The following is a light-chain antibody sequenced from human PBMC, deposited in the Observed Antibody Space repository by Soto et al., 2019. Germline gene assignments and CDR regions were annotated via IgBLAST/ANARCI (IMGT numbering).Light chain of an antibody. CDR3: QVWDSSSDDVV. CDR2: DDS. CDR1: NIGSKS. V-gene: IGLV3-21*02. Sequence: SYVLTQPPSVSVAPGQTASITCGGNNIGSKSVHWYQQKPGQAPVLVVHDDSDRPSGIPERFSGSNSGNTATLTISRVEAGDEADYYCQVWDSSSDDVVFGGGTKLTVL. J-gene: IGLJ3*02.